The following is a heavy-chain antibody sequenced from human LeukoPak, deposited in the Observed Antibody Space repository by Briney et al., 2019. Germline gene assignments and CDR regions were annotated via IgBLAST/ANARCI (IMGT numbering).Heavy chain of an antibody. Sequence: PSETLSLTCIVSGDSASGYYWNWIRQPPGKGLEWIGYTHHSGNTLYNPSLKSRVTTSVDTSKNQFSLSLSSVSAADTAVYYCARVESEMATTLDYWGQGTQVTVSS. CDR2: THHSGNT. D-gene: IGHD5-24*01. J-gene: IGHJ4*02. CDR1: GDSASGYY. V-gene: IGHV4-59*02. CDR3: ARVESEMATTLDY.